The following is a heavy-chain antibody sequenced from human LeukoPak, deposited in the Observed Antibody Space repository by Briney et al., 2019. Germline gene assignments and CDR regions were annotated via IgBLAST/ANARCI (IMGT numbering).Heavy chain of an antibody. Sequence: PSETLSLTCSVSGGSISGYYWSWIRQPPGKGLGWIAYIYNSGTTNYNPSLKSRVIISVDTSKNQFSLQLSSVTAADTAVYYCARHAPSSHGTGSYPLDYWGQGTLVTVSS. CDR1: GGSISGYY. CDR2: IYNSGTT. CDR3: ARHAPSSHGTGSYPLDY. V-gene: IGHV4-59*08. D-gene: IGHD3-10*01. J-gene: IGHJ4*02.